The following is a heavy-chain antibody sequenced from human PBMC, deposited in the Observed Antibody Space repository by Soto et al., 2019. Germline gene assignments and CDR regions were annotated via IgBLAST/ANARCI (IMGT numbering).Heavy chain of an antibody. CDR2: TYYRSKWYS. CDR3: ARGSYYSGWV. J-gene: IGHJ6*02. Sequence: SQTLSLTCAISGDSVSITSAAWSWIRQSPSRGLEWLGRTYYRSKWYSDYAVSVKSRITINPDTSKNQFSLQLNSVTPEDTAVYYCARGSYYSGWVWGQGTTVTVSS. V-gene: IGHV6-1*01. D-gene: IGHD6-19*01. CDR1: GDSVSITSAA.